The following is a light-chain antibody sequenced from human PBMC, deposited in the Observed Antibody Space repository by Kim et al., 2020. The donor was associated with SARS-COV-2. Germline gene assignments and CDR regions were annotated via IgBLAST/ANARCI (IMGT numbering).Light chain of an antibody. CDR3: QQYTRAPDT. CDR2: GVS. Sequence: EIVLTQSPGTLSLSPGERATLSCRASQSVRGSYLAWFQQKPDQAPRLLIYGVSRTATGTPDRFSGSGARAVSTITITIVEPDFFADYCYQQYTRAPDTFGQGTRLDIK. V-gene: IGKV3-20*01. CDR1: QSVRGSY. J-gene: IGKJ5*01.